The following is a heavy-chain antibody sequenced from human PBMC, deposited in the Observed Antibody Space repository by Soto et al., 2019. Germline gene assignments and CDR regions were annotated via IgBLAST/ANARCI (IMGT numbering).Heavy chain of an antibody. J-gene: IGHJ3*02. CDR1: GGSISSGDYF. V-gene: IGHV4-31*03. Sequence: PSETLSLTCTVSGGSISSGDYFWTWIRQHPGKGLEWIGYIYDSGSTYYNPSLRSRVTISVDTSKNQFSLKLNSVTAADTAVYYCASTRERTAYYVDAFDIWGQGTMVTVSS. D-gene: IGHD2-21*01. CDR2: IYDSGST. CDR3: ASTRERTAYYVDAFDI.